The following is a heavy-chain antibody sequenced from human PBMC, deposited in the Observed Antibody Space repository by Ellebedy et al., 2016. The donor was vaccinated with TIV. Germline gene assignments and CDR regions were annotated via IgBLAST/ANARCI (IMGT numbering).Heavy chain of an antibody. D-gene: IGHD3-16*01. Sequence: ASVKVSXXVSGYTLTELSMHWVRQAPGKGLEWMGGFDPEDGETIYAQKFQGRVTMTEDTSTDTAYMELSSLRSEDTAVYYCATDPASKPFGTGSNWGQGTLVTVSS. CDR3: ATDPASKPFGTGSN. CDR2: FDPEDGET. J-gene: IGHJ4*02. V-gene: IGHV1-24*01. CDR1: GYTLTELS.